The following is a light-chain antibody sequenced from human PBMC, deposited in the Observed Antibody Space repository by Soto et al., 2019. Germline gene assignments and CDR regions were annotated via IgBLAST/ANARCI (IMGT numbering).Light chain of an antibody. J-gene: IGLJ3*02. CDR1: SSDIGGYDY. Sequence: QSVLTQPPSASGSPEQSVTMSCTGTSSDIGGYDYVSWYQQHPGKAPKLIIYEVSKRPSGVPDRFSGSKSGNTASLTVSGLQAEDEADYYCSSYAGSNNLVFAGGTKVTVL. V-gene: IGLV2-8*01. CDR3: SSYAGSNNLV. CDR2: EVS.